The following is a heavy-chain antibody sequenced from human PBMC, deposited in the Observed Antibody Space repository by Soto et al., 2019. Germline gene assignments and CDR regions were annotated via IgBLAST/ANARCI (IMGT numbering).Heavy chain of an antibody. CDR2: IWFDGSNK. CDR3: ARDGIAVAGTPFDY. V-gene: IGHV3-33*01. CDR1: GFPFSSYG. J-gene: IGHJ4*02. Sequence: ESGGGVVQPGRSLRLSCAASGFPFSSYGMHWVRQAPGKGLEWVAVIWFDGSNKYYADSVKGRFTISRDNSKNTLYLQMNSLRAEDTAVYYCARDGIAVAGTPFDYWGQGTLVTVSS. D-gene: IGHD6-19*01.